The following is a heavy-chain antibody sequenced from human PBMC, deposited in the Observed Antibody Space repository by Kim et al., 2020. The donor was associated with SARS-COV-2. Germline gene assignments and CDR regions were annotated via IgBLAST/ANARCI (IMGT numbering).Heavy chain of an antibody. D-gene: IGHD1-1*01. CDR1: GGTFSSYA. V-gene: IGHV1-69*04. J-gene: IGHJ4*02. CDR2: IIPILGIA. CDR3: ARGQLERRWQLYAFDY. Sequence: SVKVSCKASGGTFSSYAITWVRQAPGQGLEWMGKIIPILGIADYAQRFQGRVTITADKSTSTAYMELSSLRSEDTAFYYCARGQLERRWQLYAFDYWGQGTLVTVSS.